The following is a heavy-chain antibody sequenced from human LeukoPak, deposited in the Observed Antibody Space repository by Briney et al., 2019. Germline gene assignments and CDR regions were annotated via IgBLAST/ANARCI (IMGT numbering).Heavy chain of an antibody. CDR3: ARDLIEWELLLDY. CDR2: INPNSGGT. D-gene: IGHD1-26*01. V-gene: IGHV1-2*02. J-gene: IGHJ4*02. Sequence: ASVKVSCKASGYTFSGKYMHWVRQAPGQGLEWMGWINPNSGGTNYAQKFQGRVTMTRDTSISTAYMELSRLRSDDTAVYYCARDLIEWELLLDYWGQGTLVTVSS. CDR1: GYTFSGKY.